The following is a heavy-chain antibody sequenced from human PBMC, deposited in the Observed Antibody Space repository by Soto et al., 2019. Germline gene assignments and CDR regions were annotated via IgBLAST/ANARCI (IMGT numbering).Heavy chain of an antibody. V-gene: IGHV3-7*01. CDR3: ARGLCFCGWYSPWDAFYF. CDR1: GFTFSDYW. Sequence: GGSLRLSCAVSGFTFSDYWMSWVRQAPGKGLEWVANIKQDGNEKYYVDSVKGRFTISRDNAKNSLYLQMNSLRAEDTAVYYCARGLCFCGWYSPWDAFYFWGQGTMVTVSS. J-gene: IGHJ3*01. CDR2: IKQDGNEK. D-gene: IGHD6-19*01.